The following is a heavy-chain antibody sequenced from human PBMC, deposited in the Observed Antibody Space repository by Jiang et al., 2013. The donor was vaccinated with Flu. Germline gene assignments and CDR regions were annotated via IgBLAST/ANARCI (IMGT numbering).Heavy chain of an antibody. Sequence: VQLVESGAEVKKPGESLKISCKGSGYTFTSNWIGWVRQMSGKGLELMGIVYGGDSDTRYSPSFQGQVTVSADKSITTAYLQWSSLKASDTAIYYCVRLSSDGYNFFDLWGQGTLVTVSS. V-gene: IGHV5-51*03. CDR1: GYTFTSNW. CDR2: VYGGDSDT. D-gene: IGHD5-24*01. J-gene: IGHJ4*02. CDR3: VRLSSDGYNFFDL.